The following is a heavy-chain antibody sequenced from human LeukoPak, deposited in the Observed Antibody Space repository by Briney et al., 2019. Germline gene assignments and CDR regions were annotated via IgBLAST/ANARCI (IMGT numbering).Heavy chain of an antibody. CDR3: ARGRDGYNFLNRGEYYYFDY. D-gene: IGHD5-24*01. V-gene: IGHV4-61*02. J-gene: IGHJ4*02. CDR2: IYTSGST. CDR1: GGSISSGSYY. Sequence: SETLSLTCTVSGGSISSGSYYWSWIRQPAGKGLEWIGRIYTSGSTHYNPSLKSRVTISVDTSKNQFSLKLSSVTAADTAVYYCARGRDGYNFLNRGEYYYFDYWGQGTLVTVSS.